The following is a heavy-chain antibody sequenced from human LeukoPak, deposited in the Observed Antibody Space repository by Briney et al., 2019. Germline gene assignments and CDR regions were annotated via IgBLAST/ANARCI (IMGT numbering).Heavy chain of an antibody. CDR1: GFTFSSYG. Sequence: GGSLRLSCAASGFTFSSYGMHWVRQAPGKGLEWVAVIWYDGSNKYYADSVKGRFTISRDNSKNTLYLQVNSLRAEDTAVYYCARERAGPYYYGMDVWGQGTTVTVSS. CDR2: IWYDGSNK. J-gene: IGHJ6*02. CDR3: ARERAGPYYYGMDV. V-gene: IGHV3-33*01.